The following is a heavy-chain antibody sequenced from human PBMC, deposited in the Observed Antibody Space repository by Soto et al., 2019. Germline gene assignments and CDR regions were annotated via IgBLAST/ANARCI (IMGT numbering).Heavy chain of an antibody. CDR1: GFSLSTSGVG. D-gene: IGHD3-9*01. Sequence: QITLKESGPTLVKPTQTLTLTCTFSGFSLSTSGVGVGWIRQPPGRSLEWLALIYWDDDKRYSPSLRSRLTITKDTSKSQVIHTITNMHPVDTATYYCAHRVIWSPLDWSLCWCVPWGQGTPVTVSS. CDR3: AHRVIWSPLDWSLCWCVP. V-gene: IGHV2-5*02. J-gene: IGHJ5*02. CDR2: IYWDDDK.